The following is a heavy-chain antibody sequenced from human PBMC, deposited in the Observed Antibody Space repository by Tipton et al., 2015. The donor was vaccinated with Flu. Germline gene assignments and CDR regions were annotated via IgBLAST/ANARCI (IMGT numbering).Heavy chain of an antibody. J-gene: IGHJ4*02. Sequence: SLRLSCAASGFTFSNYGMNWVRQAPGKGLEWVSGISGGGYSPNYADSVKGRFTISRDNTKNSLFLQINDLRVEDTALYYCVTQGPSHTSTWAEFDNWGQGTLVTVSS. CDR3: VTQGPSHTSTWAEFDN. V-gene: IGHV3-23*01. CDR1: GFTFSNYG. CDR2: ISGGGYSP. D-gene: IGHD2-2*01.